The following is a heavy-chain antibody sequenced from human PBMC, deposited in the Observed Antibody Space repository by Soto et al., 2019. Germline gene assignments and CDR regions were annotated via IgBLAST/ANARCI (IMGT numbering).Heavy chain of an antibody. CDR2: IIPIFGTA. J-gene: IGHJ5*02. Sequence: GASVKVSCKASGYTFANYYMHWVRQAPGQGFEWMGGIIPIFGTADYAQKFQGRVTITADESTSTAYMELSSLRSEDTAVYYCAGELRGYSYGSNWFDPWGQGTLVTVSS. D-gene: IGHD5-18*01. V-gene: IGHV1-69*13. CDR1: GYTFANYY. CDR3: AGELRGYSYGSNWFDP.